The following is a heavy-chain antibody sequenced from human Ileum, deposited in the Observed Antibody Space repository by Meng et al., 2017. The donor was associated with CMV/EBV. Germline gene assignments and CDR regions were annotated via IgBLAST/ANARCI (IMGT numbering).Heavy chain of an antibody. V-gene: IGHV4-39*01. CDR1: GGSISSSSYY. J-gene: IGHJ4*02. D-gene: IGHD3-10*01. CDR3: ARQRFGELSAAGY. CDR2: IYYSGST. Sequence: LSCTVSGGSISSSSYYWGWIRQPPGKGLEWIGSIYYSGSTYYNPSLKSRVTISVDTSKNQFSLKLSSVTAADTAVYYCARQRFGELSAAGYWGQGTLVTVSS.